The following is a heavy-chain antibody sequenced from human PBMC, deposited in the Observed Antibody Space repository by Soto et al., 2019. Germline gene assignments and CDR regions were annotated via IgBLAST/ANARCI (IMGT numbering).Heavy chain of an antibody. CDR3: AKATSIAALTGGRFDP. CDR2: ISGSGGST. V-gene: IGHV3-23*01. J-gene: IGHJ5*02. CDR1: GFTFSSYS. D-gene: IGHD6-6*01. Sequence: PXVSLSLSFAASGFTFSSYSMSWVRQAPGKELEWVSAISGSGGSTYYADSVKGRFTISRDNSKNTLYLQMNSLRAEDTAVYYRAKATSIAALTGGRFDPWGQGTLVTVSS.